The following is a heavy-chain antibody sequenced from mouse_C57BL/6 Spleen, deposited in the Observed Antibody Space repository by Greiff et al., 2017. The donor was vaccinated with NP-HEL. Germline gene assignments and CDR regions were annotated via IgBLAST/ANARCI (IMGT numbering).Heavy chain of an antibody. Sequence: DVKLQESGPGLVKPSQSLSLTCSVTGYSITSGYYWNWIRQFPGNKLEWMGYISYDGSNNYNPSLKNRISITRDTSKNQFFLKLNSVTTEDTATYYCAIYEGYYYAMDYWGQGTSVTVSS. CDR1: GYSITSGYY. CDR3: AIYEGYYYAMDY. D-gene: IGHD2-12*01. J-gene: IGHJ4*01. CDR2: ISYDGSN. V-gene: IGHV3-6*01.